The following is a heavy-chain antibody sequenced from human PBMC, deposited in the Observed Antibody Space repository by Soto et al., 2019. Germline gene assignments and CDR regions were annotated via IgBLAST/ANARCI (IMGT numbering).Heavy chain of an antibody. Sequence: SETLSLTCAVYGGSFSGYYWSWIRQPPGKGLEWIGEINHSGSTNYNPSLKSRVTISVDTSKNQFSLKLSSVTAADTAVYYCARSHTDFWSGFSGENFDYWGQGTLVTVSS. CDR2: INHSGST. J-gene: IGHJ4*02. CDR1: GGSFSGYY. CDR3: ARSHTDFWSGFSGENFDY. V-gene: IGHV4-34*01. D-gene: IGHD3-3*01.